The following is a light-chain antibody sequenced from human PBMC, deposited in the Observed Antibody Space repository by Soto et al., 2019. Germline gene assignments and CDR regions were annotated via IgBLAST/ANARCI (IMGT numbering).Light chain of an antibody. V-gene: IGKV1-39*01. CDR2: AAS. Sequence: IQMTQSPSSLSASVGDRVTITWRASQSISSYLNWYQQKPGKAPKLLIYAASSLQSGFPSRFSGSGSGTDFTLTISSLQPEDFATYYCQLSSSTPPVFGPGIKVD. J-gene: IGKJ3*01. CDR1: QSISSY. CDR3: QLSSSTPPV.